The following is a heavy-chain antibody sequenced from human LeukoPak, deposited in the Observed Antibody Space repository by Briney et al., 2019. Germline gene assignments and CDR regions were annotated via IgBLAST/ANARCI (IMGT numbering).Heavy chain of an antibody. CDR1: GFTFSSYE. CDR2: ISSSGSTI. V-gene: IGHV3-48*03. D-gene: IGHD3-10*01. CDR3: ARSYGSGPNDAFDI. J-gene: IGHJ3*02. Sequence: GGSLRLSCAASGFTFSSYEMNWVRQAPGEGLEWVSYISSSGSTIYYADSVKGRFTISRDNAKNSLYLQMNSLRAEDTAVYYCARSYGSGPNDAFDIWGQGTMVTVSS.